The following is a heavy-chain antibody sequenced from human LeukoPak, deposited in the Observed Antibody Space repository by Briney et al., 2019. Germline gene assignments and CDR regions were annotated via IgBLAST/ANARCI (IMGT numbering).Heavy chain of an antibody. CDR2: IYYSGST. D-gene: IGHD2-15*01. J-gene: IGHJ5*02. Sequence: SETLSLTCTVSGGSISSSNYYWGWIRQPPGKGLEWIGSIYYSGSTYYNPSLKSRVTISVDTSKNQFSLKLSSVTAADTAVYYCARHGVVAATYSWFDPWGQGTLVTVSS. V-gene: IGHV4-39*01. CDR3: ARHGVVAATYSWFDP. CDR1: GGSISSSNYY.